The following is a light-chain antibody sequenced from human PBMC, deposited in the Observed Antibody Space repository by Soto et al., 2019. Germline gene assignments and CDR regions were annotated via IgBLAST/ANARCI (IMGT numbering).Light chain of an antibody. V-gene: IGKV3-11*01. J-gene: IGKJ5*01. Sequence: EVVMTQSPATLSVSPGNTVTLSCRANQTITSNLAWYQQKPGQAPRLLIYGASTRATGIPARFSGSGSGTDFTLTISSLEPEDFAVYYCQQRSNWPPITFGQGTRLEIK. CDR2: GAS. CDR1: QTITSN. CDR3: QQRSNWPPIT.